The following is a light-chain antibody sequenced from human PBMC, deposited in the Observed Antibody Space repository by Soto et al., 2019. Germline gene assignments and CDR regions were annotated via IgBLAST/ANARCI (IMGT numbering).Light chain of an antibody. CDR3: SSYTSRSTLEV. CDR2: EGS. CDR1: SSDVGSYNL. J-gene: IGLJ1*01. Sequence: QSALTQPASVSGSPGQSITISCTGTSSDVGSYNLVSWYQQHPGKAPKLMIYEGSKRPSGVSTRFSGSKSGNTASLTISGLQAEDEADYYCSSYTSRSTLEVFGAGTKLTVL. V-gene: IGLV2-14*02.